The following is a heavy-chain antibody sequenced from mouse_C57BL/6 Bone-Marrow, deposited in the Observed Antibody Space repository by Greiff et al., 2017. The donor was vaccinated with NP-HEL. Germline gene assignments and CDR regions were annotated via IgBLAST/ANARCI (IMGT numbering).Heavy chain of an antibody. V-gene: IGHV5-4*03. Sequence: EVMLVESGGGLVKPGGSLKLSCAASGFTFSGYAMSWVRQTPEKRLEWVATISDGGSYTYYPDNVKGRFTISRDNAKNNLYLQMSHLESEDTAMYYCARRGPSRGAMDYWGQGTSVTVSS. J-gene: IGHJ4*01. CDR1: GFTFSGYA. CDR3: ARRGPSRGAMDY. CDR2: ISDGGSYT.